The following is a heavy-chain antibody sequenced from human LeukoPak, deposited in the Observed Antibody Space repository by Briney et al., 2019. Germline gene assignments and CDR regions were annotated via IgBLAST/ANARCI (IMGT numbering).Heavy chain of an antibody. D-gene: IGHD6-13*01. CDR3: AKESGIAASALIPEYFQH. CDR2: ISWNSGSI. V-gene: IGHV3-9*01. J-gene: IGHJ1*01. CDR1: GFTFDDYA. Sequence: GGSLRLSCAASGFTFDDYAMHWVRQAPGKGLEWVSGISWNSGSIGYADSVKGRFTISRDNAKNSLYLQMNGLREEDTALYYCAKESGIAASALIPEYFQHWGQGTLVTVSS.